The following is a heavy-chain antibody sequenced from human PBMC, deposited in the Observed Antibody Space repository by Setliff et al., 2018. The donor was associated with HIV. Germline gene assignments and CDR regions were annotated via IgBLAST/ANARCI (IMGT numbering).Heavy chain of an antibody. CDR3: ASPRPYSSGFYDS. V-gene: IGHV1-69*13. J-gene: IGHJ4*02. Sequence: SVKVSCKASGGTFRSYGFTWVRQAAGQGLEWMGGIIPLPRTTIYAQKLQGRVTITADESTSTVYMDLRSLRSEDAAVYYCASPRPYSSGFYDSWGQGTLVTVSS. CDR1: GGTFRSYG. CDR2: IIPLPRTT. D-gene: IGHD6-19*01.